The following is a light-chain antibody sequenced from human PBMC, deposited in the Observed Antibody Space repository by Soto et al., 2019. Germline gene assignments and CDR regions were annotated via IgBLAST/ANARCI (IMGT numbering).Light chain of an antibody. CDR2: DAS. J-gene: IGKJ2*01. CDR3: QQYITSPPYT. CDR1: QSVGTS. Sequence: IVMTQSPASLSVSPGERATLSCRASQSVGTSLAWYQQNPGQAPRLLIYDASTRPTDIPARFSGSGSGTDFTLSISSLQSDDFAVYYCQQYITSPPYTFGQGTKL. V-gene: IGKV3-15*01.